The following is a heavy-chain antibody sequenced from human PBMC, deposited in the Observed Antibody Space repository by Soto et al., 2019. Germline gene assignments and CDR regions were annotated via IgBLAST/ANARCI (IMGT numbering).Heavy chain of an antibody. CDR1: GGTFSSYA. CDR2: IIPIFGTA. D-gene: IGHD1-26*01. Sequence: GASVKVSCKASGGTFSSYAISWVRQAPGQGLEWMGGIIPIFGTANYAQKFQGRVTITADKSTSTAYMELSSLRSEDTAVYYCAQSECGSYYPFDYWRQGTLVTVSS. CDR3: AQSECGSYYPFDY. J-gene: IGHJ4*02. V-gene: IGHV1-69*06.